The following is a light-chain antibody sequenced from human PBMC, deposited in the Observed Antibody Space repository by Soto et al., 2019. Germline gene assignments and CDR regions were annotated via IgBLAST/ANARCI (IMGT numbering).Light chain of an antibody. Sequence: QSVLTQPPSVSGAPGQRVTISCTGSSSNIGAGYDVHWYQQLPGTAPKLLIYGNSNRPSGVPDRFSGSKSGTSASLAITGLQAEDEADYYCQSYDSSLSLSVFGTGTKVT. CDR1: SSNIGAGYD. V-gene: IGLV1-40*01. J-gene: IGLJ1*01. CDR3: QSYDSSLSLSV. CDR2: GNS.